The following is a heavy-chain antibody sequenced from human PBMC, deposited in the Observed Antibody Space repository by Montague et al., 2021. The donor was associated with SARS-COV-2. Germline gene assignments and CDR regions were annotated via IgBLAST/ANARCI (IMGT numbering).Heavy chain of an antibody. D-gene: IGHD3-10*01. CDR2: IYWNGDK. V-gene: IGHV2-5*01. CDR1: GFSLRSDDEG. J-gene: IGHJ4*02. Sequence: PALVKPTQTLTLTCTFSGFSLRSDDEGVAWIRQSPGQAREWLAVIYWNGDKRYSPSLQRRLTITKDTSENQVVLTMTNMDPVDTATYYCAHRGMIRGLIFDYWGQGTLVTVSS. CDR3: AHRGMIRGLIFDY.